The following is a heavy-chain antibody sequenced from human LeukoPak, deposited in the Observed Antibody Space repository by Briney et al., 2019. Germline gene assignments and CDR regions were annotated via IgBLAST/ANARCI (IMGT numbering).Heavy chain of an antibody. CDR3: AKDHYGSGSYYTQTYFDY. CDR2: ISSSSSYI. Sequence: GGSLRLSCAASGFTFSSYSMNWVRQAPGKGLEWVSSISSSSSYIYYADSVKGRFTISRDNAKNSLYLQMNSLRAEDTALYYCAKDHYGSGSYYTQTYFDYWGQGTLVTVSS. J-gene: IGHJ4*02. CDR1: GFTFSSYS. D-gene: IGHD3-10*01. V-gene: IGHV3-21*04.